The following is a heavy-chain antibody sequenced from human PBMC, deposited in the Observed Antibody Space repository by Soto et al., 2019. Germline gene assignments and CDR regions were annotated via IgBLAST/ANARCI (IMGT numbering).Heavy chain of an antibody. CDR2: ITHNGKVK. D-gene: IGHD5-18*01. J-gene: IGHJ4*01. CDR3: AKASTARVSHRLDT. V-gene: IGHV3-30*18. Sequence: QVQLVQSGGVVVQPGRSLRLSCAASGFIFSNYGMHWVRQSPGTGLVWVAVITHNGKVKDYADSVKGRFTISRDNSKNTLYLQLDSLRADDTAAYYCAKASTARVSHRLDTWGQGTLVTVSS. CDR1: GFIFSNYG.